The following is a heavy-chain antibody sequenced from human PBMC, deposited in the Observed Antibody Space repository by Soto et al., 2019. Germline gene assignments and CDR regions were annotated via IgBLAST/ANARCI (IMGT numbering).Heavy chain of an antibody. V-gene: IGHV4-34*01. CDR1: GGSFSGYY. Sequence: SETLSVTCAVYGGSFSGYYWSWSRQPPGKGLEWIGEINHSGSTNYNPSLKSRVTISVDTSKNQFSLKLSSVTAADTAVYYCARTGNPTYYYYYMDVWGKGTTVTVSS. J-gene: IGHJ6*03. CDR3: ARTGNPTYYYYYMDV. CDR2: INHSGST.